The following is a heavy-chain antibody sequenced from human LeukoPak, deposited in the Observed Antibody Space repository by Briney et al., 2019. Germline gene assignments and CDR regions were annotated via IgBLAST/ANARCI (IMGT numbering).Heavy chain of an antibody. J-gene: IGHJ4*02. CDR1: GFVFSDYY. CDR3: ARDSGDYYDSSGYYPY. Sequence: GGSLRLSCTASGFVFSDYYMDWVRQAPGKGLEWVSSISSGSSYTYYADSVKGRFTISRDNAKNSLYLQMNSLRAEDTAVYYCARDSGDYYDSSGYYPYWGQGTLVTVSS. V-gene: IGHV3-21*01. D-gene: IGHD3-22*01. CDR2: ISSGSSYT.